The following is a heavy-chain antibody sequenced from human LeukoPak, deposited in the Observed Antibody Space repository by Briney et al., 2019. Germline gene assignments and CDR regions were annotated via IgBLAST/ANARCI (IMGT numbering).Heavy chain of an antibody. CDR3: ARGYCSSSVCYSIYFDS. V-gene: IGHV3-7*01. D-gene: IGHD2-2*01. CDR1: GFSIGTYW. J-gene: IGHJ4*02. Sequence: GGSLRLSCAASGFSIGTYWMSWVRQAPGKGLEWVANIEQDGSKKYYADSVKGRFTMSRDNAKNSVYLQMNSLRAEDTAVYYCARGYCSSSVCYSIYFDSWGQGTLVTVSS. CDR2: IEQDGSKK.